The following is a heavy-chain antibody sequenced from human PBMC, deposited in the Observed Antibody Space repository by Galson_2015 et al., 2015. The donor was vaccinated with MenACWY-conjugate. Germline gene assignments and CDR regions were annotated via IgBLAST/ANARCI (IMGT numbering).Heavy chain of an antibody. CDR1: GYTLTSYV. CDR2: ISAYNGYT. D-gene: IGHD3-22*01. V-gene: IGHV1-18*01. J-gene: IGHJ4*02. Sequence: SVKVSCKASGYTLTSYVISWVRQAPGQGLEWMGWISAYNGYTNYAQKLQGRVTMTTDTPTSTAYMELRSLRSDDTAVYYCARHTLSSGYDYWGQGTLVTVSS. CDR3: ARHTLSSGYDY.